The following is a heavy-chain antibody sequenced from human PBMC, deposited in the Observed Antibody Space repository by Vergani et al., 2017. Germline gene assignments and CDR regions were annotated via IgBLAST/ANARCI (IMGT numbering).Heavy chain of an antibody. CDR3: ARGDYGILTGYRY. J-gene: IGHJ4*02. Sequence: QVQVVQSGAEVKKSGASVKVSCKPSGYTFSNYYMHWVRQAPGQGLEWMGIINPSDGHTNYAQKFQGRVTMTRDTSTSTVYMELSSLRSEDTAIYYCARGDYGILTGYRYWGQGTLVTVSA. D-gene: IGHD3-9*01. CDR2: INPSDGHT. CDR1: GYTFSNYY. V-gene: IGHV1-46*03.